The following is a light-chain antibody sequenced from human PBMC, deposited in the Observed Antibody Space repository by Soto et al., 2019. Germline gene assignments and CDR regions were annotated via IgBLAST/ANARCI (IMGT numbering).Light chain of an antibody. Sequence: QSVLTQRPSVSGAPGQRVTISCTGSSSNIGAGYDVHWYQQLPGTAPKLLIYGNSNRPSGVPDGFSGSKSGTSASLAITGLQAEDEADYYCQSYDSSLSGYVFGTGTKLTVL. V-gene: IGLV1-40*01. J-gene: IGLJ1*01. CDR1: SSNIGAGYD. CDR3: QSYDSSLSGYV. CDR2: GNS.